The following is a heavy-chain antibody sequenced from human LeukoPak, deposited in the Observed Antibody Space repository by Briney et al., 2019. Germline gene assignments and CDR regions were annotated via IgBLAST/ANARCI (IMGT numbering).Heavy chain of an antibody. J-gene: IGHJ4*02. Sequence: MTGESLNISCKGPAYSFTSYWISWVRQMPGKGLEWMGKIDPSDSYSNYSPSFQGHVTISADKSINTAYLQWSSLKASDTAMYYCARHEMVVPFDYWGQGTLVTVSS. V-gene: IGHV5-10-1*01. CDR1: AYSFTSYW. CDR2: IDPSDSYS. D-gene: IGHD5-24*01. CDR3: ARHEMVVPFDY.